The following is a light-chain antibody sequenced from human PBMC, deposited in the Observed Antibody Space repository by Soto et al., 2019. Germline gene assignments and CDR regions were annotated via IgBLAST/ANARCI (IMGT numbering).Light chain of an antibody. V-gene: IGLV4-69*01. CDR2: LNSDGSH. J-gene: IGLJ2*01. CDR3: QTWGTGVV. CDR1: SGHSSYA. Sequence: QPVLTQSPSASASLGASVKLTCTLSSGHSSYAIAWHQQQPEKGPRYLMKLNSDGSHSKGDVIPDRFSGSSSGAERYLTISSLQSEDEADYYCQTWGTGVVFGGGTQLTVL.